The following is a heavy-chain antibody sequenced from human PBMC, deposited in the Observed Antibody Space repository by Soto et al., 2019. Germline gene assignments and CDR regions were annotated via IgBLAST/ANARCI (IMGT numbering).Heavy chain of an antibody. J-gene: IGHJ6*02. Sequence: GASVKVSCKASGYSLTDYHIHWVRQAPGQGLEWLGRINPKSGGTSTAQKFQGWVTMTTDTSISTASMELTRLTSDDTGIYYCARGDSTDCSNGVCSFFYNRDMDVWGQGTTVTVSS. CDR3: ARGDSTDCSNGVCSFFYNRDMDV. CDR2: INPKSGGT. V-gene: IGHV1-2*04. CDR1: GYSLTDYH. D-gene: IGHD2-8*01.